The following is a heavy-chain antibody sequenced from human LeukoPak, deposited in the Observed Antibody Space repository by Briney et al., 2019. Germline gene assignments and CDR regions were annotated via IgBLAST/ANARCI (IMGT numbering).Heavy chain of an antibody. J-gene: IGHJ4*02. D-gene: IGHD2-15*01. CDR1: GFTFSSYW. CDR3: ARASKQYCSGGSCYLGD. Sequence: GGSLRLSCAASGFTFSSYWMHWVRQAPGKGLVWVSVIYSGGSTYYADSVKGRFTISRDNSKNTLYLQMNSLRAEDTAVYYCARASKQYCSGGSCYLGDWGQGTLVTVSS. CDR2: IYSGGST. V-gene: IGHV3-66*01.